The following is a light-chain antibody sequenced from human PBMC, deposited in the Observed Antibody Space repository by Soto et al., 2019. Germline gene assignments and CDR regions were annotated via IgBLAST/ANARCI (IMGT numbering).Light chain of an antibody. CDR3: QQYGSSPPIT. Sequence: EIVLTQSPGTLSLSPGERATLSCRASQSVSSSYLAWYQQTPGQAPRLLIYGASTRASGIPARFSGSGSGTDFTLTISRLEPEDFAVYYCQQYGSSPPITFGQGTRLEIK. CDR2: GAS. J-gene: IGKJ5*01. V-gene: IGKV3-20*01. CDR1: QSVSSSY.